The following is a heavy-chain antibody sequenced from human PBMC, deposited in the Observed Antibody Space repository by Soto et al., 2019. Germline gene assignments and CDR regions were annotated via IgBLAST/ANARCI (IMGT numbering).Heavy chain of an antibody. CDR2: ISGSGGST. Sequence: EVQLLESGGGLVQPGGSLRLSCAASGFTFSTYAMSWVRQAPGKGLEWVLAISGSGGSTYYGDSVKGRFTISRDNSKNTLYVQMSSLRAEDTAVYYCAKDAVGGYDFWSGYYQYGMDVWGQGTTVTVSS. D-gene: IGHD3-3*01. CDR3: AKDAVGGYDFWSGYYQYGMDV. V-gene: IGHV3-23*01. CDR1: GFTFSTYA. J-gene: IGHJ6*02.